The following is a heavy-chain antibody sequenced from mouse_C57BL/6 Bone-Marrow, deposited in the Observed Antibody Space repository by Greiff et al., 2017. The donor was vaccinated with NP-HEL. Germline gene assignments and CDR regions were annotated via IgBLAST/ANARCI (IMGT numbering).Heavy chain of an antibody. CDR1: GYTFTSYW. Sequence: QVQLQQPGAELVKPGASVKLSCKASGYTFTSYWMHWVKQRPGQGLEWIGMIHPNSGSTNYNEKFKSKATLTVDKSSSTAYMQLSSLTSEDSAVYYCARSGNYYGSSPYATDYWGQGTSVTVSS. CDR3: ARSGNYYGSSPYATDY. D-gene: IGHD1-1*01. J-gene: IGHJ4*01. CDR2: IHPNSGST. V-gene: IGHV1-64*01.